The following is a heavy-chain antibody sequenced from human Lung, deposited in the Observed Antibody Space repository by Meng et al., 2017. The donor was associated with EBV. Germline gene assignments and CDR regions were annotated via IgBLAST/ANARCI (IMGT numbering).Heavy chain of an antibody. Sequence: QVQLQQAGPGLVKPSQTLSLPWVISGDSVSSSSAAWTWIRQSPSRGLEWLGRTYYRSKWYNDYAVFVKSRITINPDTSKNQFSLQLNSVTPEDTAVYYCARGATSVFDLWGRGTLVTVSS. J-gene: IGHJ2*01. CDR3: ARGATSVFDL. CDR1: GDSVSSSSAA. V-gene: IGHV6-1*01. CDR2: TYYRSKWYN.